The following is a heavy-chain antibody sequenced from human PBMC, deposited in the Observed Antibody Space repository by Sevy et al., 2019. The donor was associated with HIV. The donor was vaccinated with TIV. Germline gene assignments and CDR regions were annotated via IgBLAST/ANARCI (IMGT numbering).Heavy chain of an antibody. CDR2: IKSKTDGGTT. D-gene: IGHD3-3*01. CDR1: GFTFSNAW. J-gene: IGHJ5*02. V-gene: IGHV3-15*01. CDR3: TTDLGTIRFLGSFDP. Sequence: GGSLRLSCAASGFTFSNAWMSWVRQAPGKGLEWVGRIKSKTDGGTTDYAAPVKGRFTISRDDSKNTLYLQMNSLKTQDTAVYYCTTDLGTIRFLGSFDPWGQGTLVTVSS.